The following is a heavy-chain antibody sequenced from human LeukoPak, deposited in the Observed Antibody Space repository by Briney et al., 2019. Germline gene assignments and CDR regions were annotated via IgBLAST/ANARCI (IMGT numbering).Heavy chain of an antibody. CDR3: ARSGTSSDTFDL. CDR2: IGIVGDT. CDR1: GLSVSKKD. J-gene: IGHJ5*02. D-gene: IGHD1-26*01. V-gene: IGHV3-13*01. Sequence: GGSPRLSCAASGLSVSKKDMHWIRQATGRGLEWVSGIGIVGDTYYSAYVKGRFTISRESDKNSLYLQMNSLTAGDTAVYFCARSGTSSDTFDLWGQGTLVTVSS.